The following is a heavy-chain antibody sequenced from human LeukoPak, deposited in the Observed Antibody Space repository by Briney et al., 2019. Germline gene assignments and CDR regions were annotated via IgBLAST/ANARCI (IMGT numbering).Heavy chain of an antibody. D-gene: IGHD3-9*01. CDR3: ARSYYDILTGYWRGAFDI. J-gene: IGHJ3*02. CDR2: ISAYNGNT. CDR1: GYTFTSYG. V-gene: IGHV1-18*01. Sequence: ASVKVSCKASGYTFTSYGISWVRQAPGQGLEWMGWISAYNGNTNYAQKLQGRVTMTTDTSTSTAYMELRSLRSDDTAVYYCARSYYDILTGYWRGAFDIWGQGTMVTVSS.